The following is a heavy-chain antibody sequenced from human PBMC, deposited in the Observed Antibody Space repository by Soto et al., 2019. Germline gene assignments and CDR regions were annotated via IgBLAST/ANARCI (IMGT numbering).Heavy chain of an antibody. D-gene: IGHD7-27*01. V-gene: IGHV3-74*01. CDR3: ARDLTGLVLDY. CDR1: GFTFSSYW. J-gene: IGHJ4*02. Sequence: EVQLVESGGGLVKPRGSLRLSCAASGFTFSSYWMHWVRQAPGKELVWVSRMNADGSSASYADAVKGRFSISRDNAKNTLYLQMISLRAEDTAVYYCARDLTGLVLDYWGQGTLVTVSS. CDR2: MNADGSSA.